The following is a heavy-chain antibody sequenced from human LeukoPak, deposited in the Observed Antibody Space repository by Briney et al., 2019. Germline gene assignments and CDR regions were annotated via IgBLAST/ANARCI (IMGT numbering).Heavy chain of an antibody. CDR2: IYHSGST. V-gene: IGHV4-30-2*01. Sequence: PSETLSLTCAVSGASVNSGGYSWSWIRQPPGKGLEWIGSIYHSGSTNYNPSLKSRVTISVDRSKNQFPLSLSSVTAADTAVYYCARLKRAWFDPWGQGTLVTVSS. CDR3: ARLKRAWFDP. CDR1: GASVNSGGYS. D-gene: IGHD5-24*01. J-gene: IGHJ5*02.